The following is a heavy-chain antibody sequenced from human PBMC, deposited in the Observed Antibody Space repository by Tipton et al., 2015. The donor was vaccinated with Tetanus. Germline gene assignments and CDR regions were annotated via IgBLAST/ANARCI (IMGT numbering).Heavy chain of an antibody. CDR3: ARAPYNSPGKYYFDY. Sequence: TLSLTCSVSGDSGSRHYWSWIRQPPGKGLEWVGYTYHTGGTYYNPSFKSRVTVSVDRSNNQFSLEMTSVTAADTAVYFCARAPYNSPGKYYFDYWGQGILVTVSS. J-gene: IGHJ4*02. CDR2: TYHTGGT. V-gene: IGHV4-30-2*01. CDR1: GDSGSRHY. D-gene: IGHD5-24*01.